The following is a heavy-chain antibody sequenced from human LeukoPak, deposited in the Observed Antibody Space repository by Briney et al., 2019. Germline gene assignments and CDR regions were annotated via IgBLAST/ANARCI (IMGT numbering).Heavy chain of an antibody. D-gene: IGHD3-22*01. CDR3: ARLQHYYDSSGYYGFDP. J-gene: IGHJ5*02. Sequence: SETLSLTCAVYGGSFSGYYWSWIRQPPGKGLEWIGEINHSGSTNYNPSLKSRVTISVDTSKNQFSLKLSSVTAADTAVYYCARLQHYYDSSGYYGFDPWGQGTLVTVSS. CDR2: INHSGST. CDR1: GGSFSGYY. V-gene: IGHV4-34*01.